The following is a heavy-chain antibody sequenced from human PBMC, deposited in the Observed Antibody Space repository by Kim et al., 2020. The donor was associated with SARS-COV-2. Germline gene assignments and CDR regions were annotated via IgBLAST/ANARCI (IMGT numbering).Heavy chain of an antibody. Sequence: RYSPSFQGQVTISADKSISTAYLQWSSLKASDTAMYYCASGRGPMPVDYWGQGTLVTVSS. CDR3: ASGRGPMPVDY. V-gene: IGHV5-51*01. J-gene: IGHJ4*02. D-gene: IGHD2-2*01.